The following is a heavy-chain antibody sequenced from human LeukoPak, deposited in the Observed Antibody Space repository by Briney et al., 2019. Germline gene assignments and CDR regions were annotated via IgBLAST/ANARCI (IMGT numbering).Heavy chain of an antibody. Sequence: GGSLRLSCAASGFTFSTYTMHWVRQAPGKGLEWVAVISYDGSNKYYADSVKGRFTISRDNSKNTLYLQMNSLRAEDTAVYYCARDLAGSGWYVDPWGQGTLVTVSS. CDR3: ARDLAGSGWYVDP. CDR2: ISYDGSNK. CDR1: GFTFSTYT. V-gene: IGHV3-30-3*01. J-gene: IGHJ5*02. D-gene: IGHD6-19*01.